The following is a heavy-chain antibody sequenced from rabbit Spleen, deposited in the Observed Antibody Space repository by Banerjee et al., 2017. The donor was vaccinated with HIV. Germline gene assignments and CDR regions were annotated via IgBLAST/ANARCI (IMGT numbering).Heavy chain of an antibody. J-gene: IGHJ4*01. D-gene: IGHD4-1*01. CDR2: IYVGAGGSA. Sequence: QSLEESGGDLVKPGASLTLTCIASGVSFSGNSYMCWVRQAPGKGLEWIASIYVGAGGSAYYASWAKGRFTISKTSSTTVTLQMTSLTAADTATYFCARDLAGVIGWNFNLWGPGTLVTVS. CDR1: GVSFSGNSY. V-gene: IGHV1S40*01. CDR3: ARDLAGVIGWNFNL.